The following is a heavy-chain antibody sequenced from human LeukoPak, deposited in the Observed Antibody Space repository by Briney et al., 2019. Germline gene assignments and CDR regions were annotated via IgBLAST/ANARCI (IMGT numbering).Heavy chain of an antibody. J-gene: IGHJ5*02. CDR3: ASGYNWNYAWFDP. Sequence: SETLSLTCAVYGGSFSDYYWSWIRQPPGKGLEWIGYIYYSGSTYYNPSLKSRVTISVDTSKNQFSLKLSSVTAADTAVYYCASGYNWNYAWFDPWGQGTLVTVSS. CDR1: GGSFSDYY. D-gene: IGHD1-7*01. CDR2: IYYSGST. V-gene: IGHV4-30-4*08.